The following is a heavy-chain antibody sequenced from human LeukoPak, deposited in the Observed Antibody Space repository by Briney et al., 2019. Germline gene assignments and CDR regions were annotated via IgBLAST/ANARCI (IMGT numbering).Heavy chain of an antibody. CDR1: GGSISSGGYY. V-gene: IGHV4-31*03. J-gene: IGHJ4*02. Sequence: SETLSLTCTVSGGSISSGGYYWSWIRQHPGKGLEWIGYIYYSGSTYYNPSLKSRVTISVDTSKNQFSLKLSTVTAADTAVYYCARVIDYYGSGSPPHVGYFDYWGQGTLVTVSS. D-gene: IGHD3-10*01. CDR2: IYYSGST. CDR3: ARVIDYYGSGSPPHVGYFDY.